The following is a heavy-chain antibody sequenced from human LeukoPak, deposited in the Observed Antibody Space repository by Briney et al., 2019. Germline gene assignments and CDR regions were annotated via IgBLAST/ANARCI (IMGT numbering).Heavy chain of an antibody. V-gene: IGHV3-49*04. CDR2: IRRRAYGGAA. J-gene: IGHJ4*02. CDR3: SRNGLVDFDY. CDR1: GFASDDFA. Sequence: GGSLGLSCTTSGFASDDFAMSWVRQPAGKGLEWVGFIRRRAYGGAAEYAASVKGRFIISRDDSKGIAYLQMNSLKTEDTAVYYCSRNGLVDFDYWGQGSRVIVSP.